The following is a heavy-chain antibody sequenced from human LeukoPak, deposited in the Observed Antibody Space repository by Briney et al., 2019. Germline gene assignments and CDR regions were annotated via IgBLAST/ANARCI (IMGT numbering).Heavy chain of an antibody. Sequence: GGSLRLSCAASGFTFSSYAMSWVRQPPGKGLEWVANIKHDGSEKYCVDSVEGRFTISRDNAKNSLHLQMNSLRAEDTAVYYCARLGTAEGTLEDYWGQGTLVTVSS. CDR3: ARLGTAEGTLEDY. CDR1: GFTFSSYA. J-gene: IGHJ4*02. D-gene: IGHD6-13*01. CDR2: IKHDGSEK. V-gene: IGHV3-7*01.